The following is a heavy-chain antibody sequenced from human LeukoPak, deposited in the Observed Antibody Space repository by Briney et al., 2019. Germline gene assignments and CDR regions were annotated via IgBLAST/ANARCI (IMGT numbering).Heavy chain of an antibody. CDR1: GGSISSYY. J-gene: IGHJ6*04. CDR3: RRDRIISRGMEVQAHGNDYSYSSGMAV. V-gene: IGHV4-4*07. CDR2: IYTSGST. Sequence: KSSETLSLTCTVSGGSISSYYWSWIRQPAGKGLEWIGRIYTSGSTNYNPSLKSRVTMSVDTSKNQFSLKLSSVTAADTAVYYCRRDRIISRGMEVQAHGNDYSYSSGMAVWGKGTTSPSPQ. D-gene: IGHD1-1*01.